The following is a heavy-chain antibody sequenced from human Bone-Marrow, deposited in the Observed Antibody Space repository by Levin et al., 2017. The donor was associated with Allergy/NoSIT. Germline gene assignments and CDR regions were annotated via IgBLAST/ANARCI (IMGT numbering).Heavy chain of an antibody. Sequence: SETLSLTCSISGGGYLGNHDWSWIRQPPGKGLEWIGNVFYSGNTNYSPSLKSRVSMSLDTSKKQSSLELESITAADTAVYYCARGGPTWGLGYFYVWGRATLVTVSS. J-gene: IGHJ2*01. CDR1: GGGYLGNHD. V-gene: IGHV4-59*11. D-gene: IGHD7-27*01. CDR2: VFYSGNT. CDR3: ARGGPTWGLGYFYV.